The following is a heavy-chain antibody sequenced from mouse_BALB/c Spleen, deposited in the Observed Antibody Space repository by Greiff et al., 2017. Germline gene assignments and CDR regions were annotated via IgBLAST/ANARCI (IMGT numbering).Heavy chain of an antibody. D-gene: IGHD1-1*01. CDR2: INPYNDYT. J-gene: IGHJ1*01. Sequence: EVQLQQSGAELVRPGASVKISCKAFGYTFTNHHINWVKQRPGQGLDWIGYINPYNDYTSYNQKFKGKATLTVDKSSSTAYMELSSLTSEDSAVYYCAKELPNPNPTSRYYYGSSFWYFDVWGAGTTVTVSS. CDR1: GYTFTNHH. CDR3: AKELPNPNPTSRYYYGSSFWYFDV. V-gene: IGHV1S45*01.